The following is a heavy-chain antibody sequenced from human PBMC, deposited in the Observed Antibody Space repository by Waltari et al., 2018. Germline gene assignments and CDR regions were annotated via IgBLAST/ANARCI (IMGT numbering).Heavy chain of an antibody. V-gene: IGHV3-21*01. J-gene: IGHJ6*02. CDR1: GFTFSSDS. CDR2: ISSISGYI. CDR3: ARDIGDFLSGYYAYYYYVMDV. D-gene: IGHD3-3*01. Sequence: EVQLVESGGGLVKPGRSLRLSCAASGFTFSSDSMTWVRQAPGKGLAWVSFISSISGYIYYADSVKGRFTISRDNAKNSLYLQMNSLRAEDTAVYYCARDIGDFLSGYYAYYYYVMDVWGQGTTVTVSS.